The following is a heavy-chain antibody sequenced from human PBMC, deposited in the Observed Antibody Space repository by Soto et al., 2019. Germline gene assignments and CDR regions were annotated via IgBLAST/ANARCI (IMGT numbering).Heavy chain of an antibody. D-gene: IGHD2-15*01. V-gene: IGHV2-5*02. CDR1: GVSLTTSGVG. CDR2: IYWDDDK. J-gene: IGHJ4*02. CDR3: AHRKGPVVVGTPFDL. Sequence: QITLRESGPTLVQPTQNLTLTCTLSGVSLTTSGVGVGWIRQPPGKALEWLALIYWDDDKRFSPSLKSRLASSRTSPKHQVVMTMADMARGETAIYYSAHRKGPVVVGTPFDLWGQGSQVTVSS.